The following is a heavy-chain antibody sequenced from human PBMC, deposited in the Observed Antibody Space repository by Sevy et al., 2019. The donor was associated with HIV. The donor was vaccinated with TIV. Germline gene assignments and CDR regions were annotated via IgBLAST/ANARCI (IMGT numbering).Heavy chain of an antibody. CDR1: GFTLSSYS. J-gene: IGHJ3*02. D-gene: IGHD2-21*02. V-gene: IGHV3-48*02. CDR2: ISSSSSTI. Sequence: GGSLRLSCAASGFTLSSYSMNWVRQAPGKGLEWVSYISSSSSTIYYADSVKGRFTISRDNAKNSLYLQMNSLRDEDTAVYYCARSRVVAYCGGDCYSDAFDIWGQGTMVTVSS. CDR3: ARSRVVAYCGGDCYSDAFDI.